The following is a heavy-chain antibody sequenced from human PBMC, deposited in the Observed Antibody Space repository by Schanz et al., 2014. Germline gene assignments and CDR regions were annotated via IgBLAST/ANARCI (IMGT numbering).Heavy chain of an antibody. V-gene: IGHV3-48*01. CDR1: GFTFSSHS. CDR3: ARDSGSHYLVDY. D-gene: IGHD1-26*01. J-gene: IGHJ4*02. Sequence: EVQLVESGGNLVQPGGSLRLSCVASGFTFSSHSMNWVRQAPGQGLEWLSYISGSGNTIYYADSVKGRFTISRDNAKNSLYLQMNSLRAEDTAVYYCARDSGSHYLVDYWGQGTLVTVSS. CDR2: ISGSGNTI.